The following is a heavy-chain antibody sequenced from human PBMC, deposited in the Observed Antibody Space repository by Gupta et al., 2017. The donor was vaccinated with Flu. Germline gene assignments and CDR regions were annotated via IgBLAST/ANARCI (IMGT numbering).Heavy chain of an antibody. D-gene: IGHD2-15*01. CDR3: ARSERAKGYYFDY. J-gene: IGHJ4*02. CDR2: ISWDSVYI. V-gene: IGHV3-9*01. CDR1: GFAFFEYS. Sequence: EVHLVESGGGLVQPGRSLRLSCEASGFAFFEYSMHWVRQAPGKGLEWVSGISWDSVYIGYADSVKGRFTISRDNGKNSLYLQMNSLGAEDTALYYCARSERAKGYYFDYWGQGNQVTVSS.